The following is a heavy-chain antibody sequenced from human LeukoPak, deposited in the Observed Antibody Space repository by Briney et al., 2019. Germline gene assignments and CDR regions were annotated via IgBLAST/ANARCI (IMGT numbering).Heavy chain of an antibody. CDR2: ISAYNGNT. CDR1: GYTFTSYG. CDR3: ARDLMVRGVKAIGY. Sequence: ASVKVSCKASGYTFTSYGISWVRQAPGQGLEWMGWISAYNGNTNYAQKLQGRVTMTTDTSTSTAYMELRSLRSDDTAVYYCARDLMVRGVKAIGYWGQGTLVTVSS. V-gene: IGHV1-18*01. J-gene: IGHJ4*02. D-gene: IGHD3-10*01.